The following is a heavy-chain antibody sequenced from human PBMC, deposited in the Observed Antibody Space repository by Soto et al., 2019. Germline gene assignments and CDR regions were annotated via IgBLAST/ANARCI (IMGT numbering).Heavy chain of an antibody. CDR1: GYSFTSYL. CDR3: ARVSGKVVPAAPPHLNYGMDV. Sequence: PVESLKISCKGSGYSFTSYLIGWVREMPGKGLEWMVTTDPGDTEPIISPSFEGQVTTSADMTISTAYLEWSSLKASDTAMHCCARVSGKVVPAAPPHLNYGMDVWGQGTTVTVSS. V-gene: IGHV5-51*01. CDR2: TDPGDTEP. D-gene: IGHD2-2*01. J-gene: IGHJ6*02.